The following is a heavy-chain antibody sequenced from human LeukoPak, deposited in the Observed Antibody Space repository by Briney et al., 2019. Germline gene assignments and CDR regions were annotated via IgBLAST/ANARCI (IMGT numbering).Heavy chain of an antibody. CDR2: ISGSGGST. D-gene: IGHD2-15*01. Sequence: PGGSLRLSCAASGLTFGSYAMGWVRQAPGKGLEWFSAISGSGGSTYYADSVKSRFIDSRDNTKNTLYLQMNSLRAEDTAVYYCAKGSLGPFDYWGQGTLVTVSS. CDR3: AKGSLGPFDY. J-gene: IGHJ4*02. V-gene: IGHV3-23*01. CDR1: GLTFGSYA.